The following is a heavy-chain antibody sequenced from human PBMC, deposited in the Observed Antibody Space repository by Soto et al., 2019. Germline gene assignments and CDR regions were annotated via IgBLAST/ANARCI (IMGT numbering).Heavy chain of an antibody. D-gene: IGHD6-19*01. V-gene: IGHV3-73*01. CDR3: TRSPGIAVAGTWDY. CDR1: GFTFSGSA. CDR2: IRSKANSYAT. J-gene: IGHJ4*02. Sequence: GGSLRLSCAASGFTFSGSAMHWVRQASGKGLEWVGRIRSKANSYATAYAASVKGRFTISRDDSKNTAYLQMNSLKTKDTAVYYCTRSPGIAVAGTWDYWGQGTLVTVSS.